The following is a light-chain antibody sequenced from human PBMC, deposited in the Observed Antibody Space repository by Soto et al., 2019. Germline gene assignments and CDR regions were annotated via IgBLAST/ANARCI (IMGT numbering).Light chain of an antibody. J-gene: IGKJ4*01. Sequence: DIQMTQSPSALSASVGDRVTITCRASQSINNWLAWYQQKPGKAPKLLIYDASSLESGVPSRFSGSGSGTKFTLTISSLQPDDFATYFCQQYNTYLLTFGGGTKVEIK. CDR1: QSINNW. V-gene: IGKV1-5*01. CDR3: QQYNTYLLT. CDR2: DAS.